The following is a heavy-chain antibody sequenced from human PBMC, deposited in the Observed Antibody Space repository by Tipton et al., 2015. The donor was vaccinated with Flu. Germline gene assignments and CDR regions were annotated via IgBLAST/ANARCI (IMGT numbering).Heavy chain of an antibody. J-gene: IGHJ4*02. CDR2: IYYSGST. CDR3: ARGETRGYSYDPFDY. D-gene: IGHD5-18*01. CDR1: GGSISSYY. V-gene: IGHV4-59*01. Sequence: GLVKPSETLSLTCTVSGGSISSYYWSWIRQPPGKGLEWIGYIYYSGSTNYNPSLKSRVTISVDTSKNQFSLKLSSVTAADTAVYYCARGETRGYSYDPFDYWGQGTLVTVSS.